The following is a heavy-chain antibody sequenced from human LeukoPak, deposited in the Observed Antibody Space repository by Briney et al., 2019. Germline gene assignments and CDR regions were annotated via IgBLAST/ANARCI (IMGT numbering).Heavy chain of an antibody. V-gene: IGHV4-4*07. J-gene: IGHJ6*03. D-gene: IGHD3-16*01. CDR3: ARDPGGYSYYYMDV. Sequence: SETLSLTCTVSGGSISSYYWGWIRQPAGKGLEWIGRIYTSGGTNYNPSLKSRVTISVDKSRKQFSLQLSSVTAADTAVYYCARDPGGYSYYYMDVWGKGTTVTVSS. CDR1: GGSISSYY. CDR2: IYTSGGT.